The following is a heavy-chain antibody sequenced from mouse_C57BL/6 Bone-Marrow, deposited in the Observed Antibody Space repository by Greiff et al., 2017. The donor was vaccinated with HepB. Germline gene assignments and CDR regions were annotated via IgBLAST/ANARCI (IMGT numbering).Heavy chain of an antibody. Sequence: VQLKESGPGLVKPSQSLSLTCSVTGYSITSGYYWNWIRQFPGNKLEWMGYISYDGSNNYNPSLKNRISITRDTSKNQFFLKLNSVTTEDTATYYCARGLYDYDVPWFAYWGQGTLVTVSA. CDR2: ISYDGSN. CDR3: ARGLYDYDVPWFAY. V-gene: IGHV3-6*01. D-gene: IGHD2-4*01. CDR1: GYSITSGYY. J-gene: IGHJ3*01.